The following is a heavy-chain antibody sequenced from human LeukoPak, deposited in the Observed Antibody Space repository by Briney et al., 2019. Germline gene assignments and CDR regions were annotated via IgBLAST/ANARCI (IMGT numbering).Heavy chain of an antibody. V-gene: IGHV4-30-2*01. CDR2: IYHSGST. CDR3: ARALAAANNWFDP. Sequence: SQTLSLTCAVSGGSISSCGYSWSWIRQPPGKGLEWIGYIYHSGSTYYNPSLKSRVTISVDRSKNQFSLKLSSVTAADTAVYYCARALAAANNWFDPWGQGTLVTVSS. J-gene: IGHJ5*02. CDR1: GGSISSCGYS. D-gene: IGHD6-13*01.